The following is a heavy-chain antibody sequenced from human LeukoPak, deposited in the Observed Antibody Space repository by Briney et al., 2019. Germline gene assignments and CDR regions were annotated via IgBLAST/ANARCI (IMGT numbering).Heavy chain of an antibody. CDR3: ARGPTSYTFGFDP. D-gene: IGHD2-2*02. Sequence: PGGSLGLSCAASGLSFSNYDMHWVRQAPGKGLEWVALISNDGSNNNYADSVRGRFNISRDNSKNTLYLEVNSLRSEDTAVYYCARGPTSYTFGFDPWGQGTLVTASS. J-gene: IGHJ5*02. CDR1: GLSFSNYD. V-gene: IGHV3-30*03. CDR2: ISNDGSNN.